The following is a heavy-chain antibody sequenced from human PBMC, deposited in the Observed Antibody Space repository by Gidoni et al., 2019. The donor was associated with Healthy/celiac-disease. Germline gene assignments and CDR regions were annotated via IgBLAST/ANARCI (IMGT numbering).Heavy chain of an antibody. CDR1: GLPFSGSA. D-gene: IGHD3-10*01. J-gene: IGHJ4*02. V-gene: IGHV3-73*01. Sequence: EVQLVESGGGLVQPGGSLKLSCAASGLPFSGSAMHWVRQASGKGLEWVGRIRSKANSYATAYAASLKGRFTISRDDSKNTAYLQMNSLKTEDTAVYYCLGGNFDYWGQGTLVTVSS. CDR2: IRSKANSYAT. CDR3: LGGNFDY.